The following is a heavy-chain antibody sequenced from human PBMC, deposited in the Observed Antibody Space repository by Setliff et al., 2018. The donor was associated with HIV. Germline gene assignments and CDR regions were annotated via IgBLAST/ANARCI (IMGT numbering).Heavy chain of an antibody. V-gene: IGHV3-7*05. CDR3: VKCLGPHYSNSPHYYGMDV. CDR1: GFTFSTYC. D-gene: IGHD6-13*01. J-gene: IGHJ6*02. CDR2: IKQDGSEK. Sequence: GGSLRLSCAASGFTFSTYCMSWVRQAPGKGLVWVANIKQDGSEKNYMDSVKGRFTISRDNSKKSLYLQMNSLRAEDTAVYYCVKCLGPHYSNSPHYYGMDVWGQGTTVTFSS.